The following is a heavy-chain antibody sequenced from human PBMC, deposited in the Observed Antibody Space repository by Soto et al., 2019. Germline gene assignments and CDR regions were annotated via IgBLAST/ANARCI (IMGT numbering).Heavy chain of an antibody. D-gene: IGHD6-19*01. CDR3: DKGGRQWLVTSAFSY. Sequence: VQLVESGGGVVQPGRSLRLSCAASGFTFSDYAMHWVRQAPGKGLEWVAVVSHDGRNTHYADSVKGRFTISRDSSKNTVYLDMTSLRAEDKAVYYCDKGGRQWLVTSAFSYWCQGALVTVSS. J-gene: IGHJ4*02. V-gene: IGHV3-30*03. CDR1: GFTFSDYA. CDR2: VSHDGRNT.